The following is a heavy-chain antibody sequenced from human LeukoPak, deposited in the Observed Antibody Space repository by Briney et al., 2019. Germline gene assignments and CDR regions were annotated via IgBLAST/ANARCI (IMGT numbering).Heavy chain of an antibody. CDR3: ARDVLRYFDWLSQDAFDI. Sequence: ASVKDSCMESGYTFTSYGISWVRQTPGQGREWRGWISAYNGNTNYAQKVQGRVTMTTDTSTSTAYMELRSLRSDDTAVYYCARDVLRYFDWLSQDAFDIWGQGTMVTVSS. V-gene: IGHV1-18*01. CDR1: GYTFTSYG. CDR2: ISAYNGNT. D-gene: IGHD3-9*01. J-gene: IGHJ3*02.